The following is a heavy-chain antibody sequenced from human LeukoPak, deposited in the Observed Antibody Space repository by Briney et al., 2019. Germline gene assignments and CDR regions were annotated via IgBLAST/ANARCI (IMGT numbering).Heavy chain of an antibody. CDR1: GFTFDDYA. D-gene: IGHD6-13*01. CDR3: AKDAYSSSWTAFDI. Sequence: GRSLRLSCAASGFTFDDYAMHWVRQAPGKGLEWVSGISWNSGSIGYADSAKGRFTISRDNAKNSLYLQMNSLRAEDTALYYCAKDAYSSSWTAFDIWGQGTMVTVSS. J-gene: IGHJ3*02. V-gene: IGHV3-9*01. CDR2: ISWNSGSI.